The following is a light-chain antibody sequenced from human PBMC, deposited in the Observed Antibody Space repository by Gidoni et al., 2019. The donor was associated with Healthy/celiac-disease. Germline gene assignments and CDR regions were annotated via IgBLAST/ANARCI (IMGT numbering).Light chain of an antibody. J-gene: IGKJ2*01. CDR1: QRGSSSY. CDR3: QQYDSSPYT. Sequence: EIVLTQSPGTLFLSPGERAARSCWASQRGSSSYLAWYQQKPGKAPKLLIYGASSRATGVPDRFSGSGSGTDFTLTISRLEPEDFAMYYCQQYDSSPYTFXQXTKLEIK. CDR2: GAS. V-gene: IGKV3-20*01.